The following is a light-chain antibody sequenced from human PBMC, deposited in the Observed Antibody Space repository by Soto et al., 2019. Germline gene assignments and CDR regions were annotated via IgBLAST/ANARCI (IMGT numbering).Light chain of an antibody. CDR1: QSVFNK. J-gene: IGKJ2*01. CDR3: QQYNNWPYT. V-gene: IGKV3-15*01. Sequence: EIVLTQSPVTLSVSPGESATLSCRASQSVFNKLAWYQQKPGQAPRLLIHAASTRTVGIPARFSASGSGTEFTLTISSLQSVDFAVYYCQQYNNWPYTFGQGTKLQIK. CDR2: AAS.